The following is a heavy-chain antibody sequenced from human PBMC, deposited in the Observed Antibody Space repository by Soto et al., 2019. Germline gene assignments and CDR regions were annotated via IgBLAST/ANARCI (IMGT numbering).Heavy chain of an antibody. D-gene: IGHD3-22*01. Sequence: EVQLLESGGGLVQPGGSLRLSCAASGITISNYPMSWVRQAPGKGLDWVSGISGSGDRTYYADSAKGRFTISKDISRXSXXXXXXSLGVEDTAVYFCVKDDGGYPSTAPHWGQGTLVTVSS. CDR3: VKDDGGYPSTAPH. V-gene: IGHV3-23*01. J-gene: IGHJ4*02. CDR1: GITISNYP. CDR2: ISGSGDRT.